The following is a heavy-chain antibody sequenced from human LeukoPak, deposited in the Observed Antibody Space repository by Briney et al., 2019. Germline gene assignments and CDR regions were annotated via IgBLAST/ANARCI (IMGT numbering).Heavy chain of an antibody. D-gene: IGHD6-19*01. J-gene: IGHJ4*02. V-gene: IGHV1-69*13. CDR1: GGTFSSYA. CDR2: IIPIFGTA. CDR3: ASGVRQWLEHDY. Sequence: ASVKVSCKASGGTFSSYAISWVRQAPGQGLEWMGGIIPIFGTANYAQKFQGRVTITADESTSTAYMELSSLRSEDTAVYYCASGVRQWLEHDYWGQGPWSPSPQ.